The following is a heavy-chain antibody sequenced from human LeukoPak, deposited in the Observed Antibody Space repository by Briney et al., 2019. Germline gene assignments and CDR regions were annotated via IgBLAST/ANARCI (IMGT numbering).Heavy chain of an antibody. D-gene: IGHD4-17*01. Sequence: PGGSLRLSCAASGFTFSNAWMSWVRQAPGKGLEWVGRIKSKTDGGTTDYAAPVKGRFTISRDDSKNTLYLQMNSLKTEDTAVYYCTTAPHYTTDYGDYYYYYGMDVWGQGTTVTVSS. J-gene: IGHJ6*02. V-gene: IGHV3-15*01. CDR3: TTAPHYTTDYGDYYYYYGMDV. CDR2: IKSKTDGGTT. CDR1: GFTFSNAW.